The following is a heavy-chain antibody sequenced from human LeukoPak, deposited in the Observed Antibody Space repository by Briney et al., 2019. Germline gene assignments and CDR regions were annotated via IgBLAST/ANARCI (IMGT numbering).Heavy chain of an antibody. CDR3: ARANPNWNPPDY. CDR2: VYHSGNT. CDR1: GGSMTSYF. J-gene: IGHJ4*02. V-gene: IGHV4-59*08. D-gene: IGHD1-1*01. Sequence: PSETLSLTRTVSGGSMTSYFWSWIRQPPGKGLEWIGYVYHSGNTSYNPSLKSRVSISEATSKNQFSLKLSSATAADTAVYSCARANPNWNPPDYWGQGTLVTVSS.